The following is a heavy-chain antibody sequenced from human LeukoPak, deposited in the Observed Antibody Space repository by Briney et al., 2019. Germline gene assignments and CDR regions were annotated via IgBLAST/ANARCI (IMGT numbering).Heavy chain of an antibody. CDR3: ARAGGGIFTVDY. Sequence: VASVKVSCKASGYTLTGYYMHWVRQAPEQGLEWMGWINPNSGGTNYAQKFQGRVTMTRDTSISTAYMELSRLRSDDTAVYYCARAGGGIFTVDYWGQGTLVTVSS. J-gene: IGHJ4*02. D-gene: IGHD1-14*01. CDR1: GYTLTGYY. CDR2: INPNSGGT. V-gene: IGHV1-2*02.